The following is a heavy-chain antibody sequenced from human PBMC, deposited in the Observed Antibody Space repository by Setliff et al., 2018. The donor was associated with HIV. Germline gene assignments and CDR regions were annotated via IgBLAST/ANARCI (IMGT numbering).Heavy chain of an antibody. J-gene: IGHJ4*02. D-gene: IGHD3-16*02. Sequence: ASVKVSCKASGYNFTNYYMHWLRQAPGQGLEWMGLIKPSGGSTSYAQNFQGRLTMARDTSTTTVYMELSSLRSEDTAVYYCARAYYDSVWGSHRYRFYYFDYWGQGSLVTVSS. V-gene: IGHV1-46*01. CDR2: IKPSGGST. CDR3: ARAYYDSVWGSHRYRFYYFDY. CDR1: GYNFTNYY.